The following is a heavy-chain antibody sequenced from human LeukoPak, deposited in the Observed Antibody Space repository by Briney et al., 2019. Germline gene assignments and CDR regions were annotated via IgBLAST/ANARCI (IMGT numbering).Heavy chain of an antibody. V-gene: IGHV3-9*01. CDR2: ISWNSGSI. J-gene: IGHJ4*02. Sequence: GGSLRLSCAASGFTFDDYAMHWVRQAPGKGLEWVSGISWNSGSIGYADSVKGRFTISRDNAKNSLYLQMNSLRAEDTALYYCAKDKESGYSYGFLYYFDYWGQGTLVTVSS. D-gene: IGHD5-18*01. CDR3: AKDKESGYSYGFLYYFDY. CDR1: GFTFDDYA.